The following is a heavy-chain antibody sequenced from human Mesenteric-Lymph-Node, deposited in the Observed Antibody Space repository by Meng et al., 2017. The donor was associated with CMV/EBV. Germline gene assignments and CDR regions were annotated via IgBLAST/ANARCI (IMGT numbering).Heavy chain of an antibody. CDR2: IYWDDHK. J-gene: IGHJ4*02. CDR1: SLSSSGVG. Sequence: SLSSSGVGVGWIRQPPGKALEWLALIYWDDHKSYSPSLKSRHTITKDTSKNQVILTMTNMDPMDTATFYCAHSRGITMVRTSYYFDYWGQGTLVTVSS. CDR3: AHSRGITMVRTSYYFDY. V-gene: IGHV2-5*02. D-gene: IGHD3-10*01.